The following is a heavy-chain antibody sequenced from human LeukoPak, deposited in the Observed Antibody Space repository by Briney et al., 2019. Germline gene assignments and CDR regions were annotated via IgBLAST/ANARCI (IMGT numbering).Heavy chain of an antibody. D-gene: IGHD4-17*01. CDR3: ARGPHDYGDYYAYMDV. V-gene: IGHV3-33*01. J-gene: IGHJ6*03. Sequence: PGGSLRLSCAASGFTFSSYGMHWVRQAPGKGLEWVAVIWYDGSNKYYAGSVKGRFTISRDNSKNTLYLQMNSLRAEDTAVYYCARGPHDYGDYYAYMDVWGKGTTVTVSS. CDR1: GFTFSSYG. CDR2: IWYDGSNK.